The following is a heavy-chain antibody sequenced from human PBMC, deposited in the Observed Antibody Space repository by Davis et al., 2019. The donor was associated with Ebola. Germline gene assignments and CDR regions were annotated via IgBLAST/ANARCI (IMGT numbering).Heavy chain of an antibody. D-gene: IGHD6-19*01. CDR3: TSSAVAGTYDY. CDR1: GLTFSGSA. V-gene: IGHV3-73*01. J-gene: IGHJ4*02. CDR2: IRSKANSYAT. Sequence: PGGSLRLSCAASGLTFSGSAMHWVRQASGKGLEWVGRIRSKANSYATAYAASVKGRFTISRDDSKSTAYLQMNSLKTEDTAVYYCTSSAVAGTYDYWGQGTLVTVSS.